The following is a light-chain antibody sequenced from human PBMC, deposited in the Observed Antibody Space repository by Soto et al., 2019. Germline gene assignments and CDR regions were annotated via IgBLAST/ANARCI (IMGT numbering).Light chain of an antibody. CDR2: GAS. CDR3: QQYSTSPT. Sequence: DIVLTQSPGTLSLSPGERATLSCMASQSVSNNYLAWYQQKPGQAPRRLIYGASSRATGIPDRFSGSGSGTDFTLTISRLEPEDFAVYYCQQYSTSPTLGEGTRLEI. J-gene: IGKJ5*01. V-gene: IGKV3-20*01. CDR1: QSVSNNY.